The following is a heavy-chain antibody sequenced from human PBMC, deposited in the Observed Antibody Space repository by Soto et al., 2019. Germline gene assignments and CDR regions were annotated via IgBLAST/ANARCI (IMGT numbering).Heavy chain of an antibody. CDR2: IYYSGST. CDR3: ARLAGSSGWYTRGDAFDI. CDR1: GGSISSSSYY. V-gene: IGHV4-39*01. D-gene: IGHD6-19*01. Sequence: PSETLSLTCTVSGGSISSSSYYWGWIRQPPGKGLEWIGSIYYSGSTYYNPSLKSRVTISVDTSKNQFSLKLSSVTAADTAVYYCARLAGSSGWYTRGDAFDIWGQGTMVTVS. J-gene: IGHJ3*02.